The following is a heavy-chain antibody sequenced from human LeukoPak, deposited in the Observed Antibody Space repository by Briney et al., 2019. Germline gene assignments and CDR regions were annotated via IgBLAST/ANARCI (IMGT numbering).Heavy chain of an antibody. J-gene: IGHJ4*02. D-gene: IGHD5-12*01. Sequence: ASVKVSCKASGYTFTSYAMNWVRQAPGQGLEWMGWINTNTGNPTYAQGFTGRFVFSLETSVSTAYLQISSLKAEDTAVYYCARGGYSGYDFVPVGYWGQGTLVTVSS. CDR1: GYTFTSYA. CDR3: ARGGYSGYDFVPVGY. CDR2: INTNTGNP. V-gene: IGHV7-4-1*02.